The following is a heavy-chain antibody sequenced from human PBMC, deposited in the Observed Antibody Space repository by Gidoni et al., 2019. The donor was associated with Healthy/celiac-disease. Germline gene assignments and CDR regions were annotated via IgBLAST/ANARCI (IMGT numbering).Heavy chain of an antibody. CDR2: SNPSGGST. V-gene: IGHV1-46*01. J-gene: IGHJ4*02. D-gene: IGHD3-22*01. CDR3: ARGHYYDSSGYYLQPFDY. CDR1: GYTFTSYY. Sequence: QVQLVQSGAEVKKPGASVKVSCKASGYTFTSYYMHWVRQAPGQGLEWMGISNPSGGSTSYAQKFQGRVTMTRDTSTSTVYMELSSLRSEDTAVYYCARGHYYDSSGYYLQPFDYWGQGTLVTVSS.